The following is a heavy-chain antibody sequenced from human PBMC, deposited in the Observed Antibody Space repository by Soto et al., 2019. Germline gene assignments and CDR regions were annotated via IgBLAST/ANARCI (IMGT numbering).Heavy chain of an antibody. CDR2: IYYSGNT. V-gene: IGHV4-61*03. Sequence: PSETLSLTCTVSGGSVRTESCYWSRKRQPIGKGRGWSSYIYYSGNTNYNPSLRGTPTISVDKAKNHFSMQLTSVISADTAIYYGARESVLAYDSEHRNHYSFDPWGQGTLVTVYS. J-gene: IGHJ5*02. CDR1: GGSVRTESCY. D-gene: IGHD3-22*01. CDR3: ARESVLAYDSEHRNHYSFDP.